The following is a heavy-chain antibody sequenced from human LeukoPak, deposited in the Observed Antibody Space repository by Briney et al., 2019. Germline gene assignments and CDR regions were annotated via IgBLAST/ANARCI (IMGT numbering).Heavy chain of an antibody. CDR1: GFTFSSYA. V-gene: IGHV3-64*01. Sequence: GGSLRLSCAASGFTFSSYAMHWVRQAPGKGLEYVSAISSNGGSTYYANSVKGRFTISRDNSKNTLYLQMGSLRAEDMAVYYCARDPTYYLRYGYFDSWGQGTLVTVSS. D-gene: IGHD1-26*01. J-gene: IGHJ4*02. CDR3: ARDPTYYLRYGYFDS. CDR2: ISSNGGST.